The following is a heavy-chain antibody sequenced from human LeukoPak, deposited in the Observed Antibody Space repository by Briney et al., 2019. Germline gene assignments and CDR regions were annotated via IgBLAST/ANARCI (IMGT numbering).Heavy chain of an antibody. J-gene: IGHJ4*02. D-gene: IGHD6-19*01. CDR2: IYHSGST. CDR3: ARRRAVAGRGYFDY. CDR1: GGSISSSNW. V-gene: IGHV4-4*02. Sequence: SETLSLTCAVSGGSISSSNWWSWVRQPPGKGLEWIGEIYHSGSTNYNPSLKSRVTISVDKSKNQFSLKLSSVTAADTAVYYCARRRAVAGRGYFDYWGQGTLVTASS.